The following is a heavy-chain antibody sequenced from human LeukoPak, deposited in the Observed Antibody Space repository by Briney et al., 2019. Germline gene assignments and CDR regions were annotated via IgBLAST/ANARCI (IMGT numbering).Heavy chain of an antibody. Sequence: PSETLSLTCAVYGGSFSGYYWSWVRQPPGKGLEWIGEINHSGSTNYNLSLKSRVTISVDTSKNQFSLKLSSVTAADTAVYYCARGMYYYGSGSYYYWGQGTLVTVSS. V-gene: IGHV4-34*01. CDR3: ARGMYYYGSGSYYY. J-gene: IGHJ4*02. CDR1: GGSFSGYY. CDR2: INHSGST. D-gene: IGHD3-10*01.